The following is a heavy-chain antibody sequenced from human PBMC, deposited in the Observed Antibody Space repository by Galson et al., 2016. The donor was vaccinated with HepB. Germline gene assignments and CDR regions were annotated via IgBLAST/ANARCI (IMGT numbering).Heavy chain of an antibody. V-gene: IGHV5-10-1*01. D-gene: IGHD2-15*01. CDR1: GSSFTSYW. Sequence: QSGAEVKKPGESLRISCKGSGSSFTSYWITWVRQMPGKGLEWMGTIDPSDSYTNYSPSFQGHVTISADKSISTAYLQWSSLKASDTAMYYCARRSGVAATGYYYYYMDVWGKGTTVTVSS. CDR3: ARRSGVAATGYYYYYMDV. CDR2: IDPSDSYT. J-gene: IGHJ6*03.